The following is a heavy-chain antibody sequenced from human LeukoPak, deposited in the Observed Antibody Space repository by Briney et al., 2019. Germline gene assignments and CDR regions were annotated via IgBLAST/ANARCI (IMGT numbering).Heavy chain of an antibody. Sequence: ASVKVSCKASRYTFTGYYMHSGRQAPGQGLEWMGWINPNSGGTNYAHKFQGRVTMTRETSISTAYMELSRLRSDDTAVYYCARGPYDSSAHWFDPWGQGTLVTVSS. CDR2: INPNSGGT. J-gene: IGHJ5*02. V-gene: IGHV1-2*02. CDR3: ARGPYDSSAHWFDP. CDR1: RYTFTGYY. D-gene: IGHD3-22*01.